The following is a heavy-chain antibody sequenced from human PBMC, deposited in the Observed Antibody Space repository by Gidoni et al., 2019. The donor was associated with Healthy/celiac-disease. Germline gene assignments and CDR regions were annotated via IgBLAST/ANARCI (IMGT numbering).Heavy chain of an antibody. J-gene: IGHJ4*02. CDR3: ARDRYSSGWYSDY. V-gene: IGHV3-11*06. CDR1: GFTFSDYY. Sequence: QVQLVESGGGLVKPGGSLRLSCAASGFTFSDYYMSWIRPAPGKGLEWVSYISSSSSYTNYADSVKGRFTISRDNAKNSLYLQMNSLRAEDTAVYYCARDRYSSGWYSDYWGQGTLVTVSS. CDR2: ISSSSSYT. D-gene: IGHD6-19*01.